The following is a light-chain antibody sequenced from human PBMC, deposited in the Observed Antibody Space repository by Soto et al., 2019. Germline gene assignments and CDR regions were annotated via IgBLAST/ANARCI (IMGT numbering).Light chain of an antibody. CDR2: DTS. J-gene: IGKJ1*01. CDR3: QQYNNWPQT. CDR1: QGIGDT. V-gene: IGKV3-15*01. Sequence: EVVLTQSPATLSLSPVDAVTLSCRASQGIGDTLAWYQHKPGQTPRLLIYDTSARATGVPARFSGSGSGTEFTLTISSLQSEDFAEYHCQQYNNWPQTFGQGTKVDIK.